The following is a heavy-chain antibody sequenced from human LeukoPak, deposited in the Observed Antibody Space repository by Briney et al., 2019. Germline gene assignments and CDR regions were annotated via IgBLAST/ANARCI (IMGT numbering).Heavy chain of an antibody. CDR2: INPNSGGT. J-gene: IGHJ4*02. Sequence: GASVKVSCKASGYTFTGYYMHWVRQAPGQGLEWMGWINPNSGGTNYAQKFQGRVTMTRDTSISTAYMELSRLRSDDTAVHYCASSITEVVPAAIPDYWGQGTLVTVSS. V-gene: IGHV1-2*02. CDR1: GYTFTGYY. CDR3: ASSITEVVPAAIPDY. D-gene: IGHD2-2*02.